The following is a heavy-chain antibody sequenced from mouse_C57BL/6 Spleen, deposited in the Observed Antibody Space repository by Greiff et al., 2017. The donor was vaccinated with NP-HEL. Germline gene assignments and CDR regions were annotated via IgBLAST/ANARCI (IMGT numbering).Heavy chain of an antibody. CDR1: GYSITSGYY. D-gene: IGHD2-1*01. CDR2: ISYDGSN. CDR3: ARTGNYYAMDY. J-gene: IGHJ4*01. V-gene: IGHV3-6*01. Sequence: EVQLVESGPGLVKPSQSLSLTCSVTGYSITSGYYWNWIRQFPGNKLEWMGYISYDGSNNYNPSLNNRISITRDTSKNQFFLKLNSVTTEDTATYYCARTGNYYAMDYWGQGTSVTVSS.